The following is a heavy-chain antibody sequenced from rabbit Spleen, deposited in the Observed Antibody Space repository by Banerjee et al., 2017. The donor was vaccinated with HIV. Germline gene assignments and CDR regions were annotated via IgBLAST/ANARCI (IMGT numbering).Heavy chain of an antibody. CDR3: ARDGAGGSYFAL. V-gene: IGHV1S45*01. J-gene: IGHJ4*01. CDR2: IVVDGSGRT. Sequence: QEQLVEYGGDLVKPGASLTFTCTASGFSFSTNYWICWVHQPPGKGLEWIACIVVDGSGRTYYASWAKGRFTISKTSSTTVTLQMTSLTAADTATYFCARDGAGGSYFALWGQGTLVTVS. CDR1: GFSFSTNYW. D-gene: IGHD8-1*01.